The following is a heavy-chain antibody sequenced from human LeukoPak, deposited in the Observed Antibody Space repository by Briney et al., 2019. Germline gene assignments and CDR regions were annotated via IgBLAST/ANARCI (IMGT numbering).Heavy chain of an antibody. V-gene: IGHV3-30-3*01. J-gene: IGHJ4*02. CDR3: LGAGAL. D-gene: IGHD2-8*02. CDR2: ISYDGSNK. CDR1: GFTFRDYA. Sequence: GSLRLSCAASGFTFRDYALHWVRQAPGKGLEWLSVISYDGSNKYYADCVKGRFTISRDDSKNTLYLQMNSLRAEDTAVYYCLGAGALGGQGTLVTVSS.